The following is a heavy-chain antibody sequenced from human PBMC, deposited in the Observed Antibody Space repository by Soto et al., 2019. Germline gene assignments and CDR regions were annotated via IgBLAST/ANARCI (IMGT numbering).Heavy chain of an antibody. Sequence: EVQLVESGGGLVKPGGSLRLSCAASGFSFSSYSMNWVRQAPGKGLKWVSSISSSASHINYADSVKGRFTISRDNAKKSLYLQMNSLRAEDTAVYYCARGYTGYCSGGTCYWFDPWGQGTLVTVSS. CDR2: ISSSASHI. V-gene: IGHV3-21*01. CDR1: GFSFSSYS. CDR3: ARGYTGYCSGGTCYWFDP. J-gene: IGHJ5*02. D-gene: IGHD2-15*01.